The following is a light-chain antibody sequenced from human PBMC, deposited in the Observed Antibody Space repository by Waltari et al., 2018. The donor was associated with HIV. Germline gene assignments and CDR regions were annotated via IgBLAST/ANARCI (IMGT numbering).Light chain of an antibody. V-gene: IGLV2-14*03. J-gene: IGLJ2*01. CDR1: SSKVGGYTD. CDR3: CSYATGTIVV. CDR2: DVT. Sequence: QHALTQPASVSGSPGETVTISCTGTSSKVGGYTDVTWYQQHPGKAPNHLIRDVTKRLPGISDRFTASKSGNTAYLTISGLQSEDEADYYCCSYATGTIVVFGGGTRLTVL.